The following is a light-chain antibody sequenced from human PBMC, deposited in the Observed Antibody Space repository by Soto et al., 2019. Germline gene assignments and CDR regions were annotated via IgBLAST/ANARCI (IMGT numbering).Light chain of an antibody. J-gene: IGLJ2*01. V-gene: IGLV2-8*01. CDR3: TAYAGHKNFLV. CDR1: ICDVGGYNY. CDR2: EVS. Sequence: QSALTQPASASGCLGQSVTISCTGTICDVGGYNYVSCYQQHPGKAPKLMVYEVSKRPSGGPDRFSGSKSGNTASLTVSGLQAEDEADYDCTAYAGHKNFLVFGAGTKLAVL.